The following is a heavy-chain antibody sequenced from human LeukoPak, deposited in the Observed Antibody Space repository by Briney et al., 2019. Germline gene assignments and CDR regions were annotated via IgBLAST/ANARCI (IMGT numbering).Heavy chain of an antibody. J-gene: IGHJ4*02. CDR1: GGSISSSSYY. CDR3: ASRLCSGGSCYEDY. V-gene: IGHV4-39*01. Sequence: SETLSLTXTVSGGSISSSSYYWGWIRQPPGNGLEWIGSIYYSGSTYYNPSLKSRVTISVDTSKNQFSLKLSSVTAADTAVYYCASRLCSGGSCYEDYWGQGTLVTVSS. D-gene: IGHD2-15*01. CDR2: IYYSGST.